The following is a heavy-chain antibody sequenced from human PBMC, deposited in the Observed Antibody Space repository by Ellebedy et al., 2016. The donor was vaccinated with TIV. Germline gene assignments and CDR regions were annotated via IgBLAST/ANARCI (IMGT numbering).Heavy chain of an antibody. J-gene: IGHJ4*02. CDR2: IYYSGST. D-gene: IGHD5-18*01. CDR1: GGSISSYY. CDR3: ARQGYSYGEANY. V-gene: IGHV4-59*08. Sequence: MPSETLSLTCTVSGGSISSYYWSWIRRPPGKGLEWIGYIYYSGSTNYNPSLKSRVTISVDTSKNQFSLKLSSVTAADTAVYYCARQGYSYGEANYWGQGTLVTVSS.